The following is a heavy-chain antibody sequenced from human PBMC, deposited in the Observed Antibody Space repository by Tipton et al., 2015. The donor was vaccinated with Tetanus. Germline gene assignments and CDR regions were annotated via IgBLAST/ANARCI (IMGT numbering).Heavy chain of an antibody. CDR1: GYTFTSYG. CDR3: ARDLGRMYRSNRLDV. J-gene: IGHJ6*02. CDR2: LNPRSGST. V-gene: IGHV1-8*01. D-gene: IGHD3-16*02. Sequence: QSGAEVKKPGASVKVSCKASGYTFTSYGLNWVRKAAGRGFEWMGWLNPRSGSTAYAQKFQGRVTMTTNTSITTAFMEVTSLTHEDTAVYYCARDLGRMYRSNRLDVWGQGTTVAVSS.